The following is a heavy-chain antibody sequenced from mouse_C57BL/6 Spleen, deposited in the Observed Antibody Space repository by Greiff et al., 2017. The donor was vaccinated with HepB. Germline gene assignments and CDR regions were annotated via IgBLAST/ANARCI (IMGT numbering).Heavy chain of an antibody. Sequence: EVMLVESGGDLVKPGGSLKLSCAASGFTFSSYGMSWVRQTPDKRLEWVATISSGGSYTYYPDSVKGRFTISRDNAKNTLYLQMSSMKSEDTAMYYCARQRGYSNYYCDYWGQGTTLTVAS. CDR3: ARQRGYSNYYCDY. CDR2: ISSGGSYT. D-gene: IGHD2-5*01. V-gene: IGHV5-6*01. J-gene: IGHJ2*01. CDR1: GFTFSSYG.